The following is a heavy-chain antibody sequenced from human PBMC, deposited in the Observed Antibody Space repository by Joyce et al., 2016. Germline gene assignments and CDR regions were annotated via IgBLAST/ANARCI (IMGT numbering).Heavy chain of an antibody. CDR3: ARDHPYGSGSFFGY. Sequence: QVQLQESGPGLVKPSETLSLTCTVSGGSISSYYWSWIRQPAGKELEWIGRIYTSGSANYNPSLKSRVTMSVDTSKNQFSLKLSSVTAADTAVYYCARDHPYGSGSFFGYWGQGTLVTVSS. V-gene: IGHV4-4*07. CDR2: IYTSGSA. CDR1: GGSISSYY. J-gene: IGHJ4*02. D-gene: IGHD3-10*01.